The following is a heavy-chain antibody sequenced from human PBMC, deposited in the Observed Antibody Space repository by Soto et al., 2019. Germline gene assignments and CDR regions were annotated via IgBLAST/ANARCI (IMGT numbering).Heavy chain of an antibody. D-gene: IGHD3-16*02. CDR1: GYTFTSYG. Sequence: WASVKVSCKASGYTFTSYGISWVRQAPGQGLEWMGWISAYNGNTNYAQKLQGRVTMTTDTSTSTAYMELRSLRSDDTAVYYCARDDSSSWSYYDYVWGSYRPFDYWGQGTLVTVSS. V-gene: IGHV1-18*01. J-gene: IGHJ4*02. CDR2: ISAYNGNT. CDR3: ARDDSSSWSYYDYVWGSYRPFDY.